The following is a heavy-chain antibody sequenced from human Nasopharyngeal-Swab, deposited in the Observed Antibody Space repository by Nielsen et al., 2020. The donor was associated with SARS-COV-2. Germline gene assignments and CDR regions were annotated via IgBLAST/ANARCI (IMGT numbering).Heavy chain of an antibody. CDR2: RKQDGSEK. J-gene: IGHJ6*03. Sequence: GGSLRLSCAASGVSFSTYWMTWVRQAPGKGLEWVANRKQDGSEKYYVDSVKGRFTVSRDNPKNLLYLQVNSLRAEDTAVYYCARQGVFVPAYFHQYYMDVWGKGTTVTVSS. CDR3: ARQGVFVPAYFHQYYMDV. CDR1: GVSFSTYW. V-gene: IGHV3-7*03. D-gene: IGHD3-16*02.